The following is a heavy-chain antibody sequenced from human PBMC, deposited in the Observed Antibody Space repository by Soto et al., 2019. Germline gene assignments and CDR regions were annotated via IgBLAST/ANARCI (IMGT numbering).Heavy chain of an antibody. D-gene: IGHD3-9*01. CDR2: IYDSVST. Sequence: TVSGDSLSSGGHYWSWIRQHPGKGLEWIGHIYDSVSTYYSPSLRSRVTISADMSKNQFSLNLRSVTAADTAVYYCARVDHRGYFAILTDYWGQGTLVTAPQ. J-gene: IGHJ4*02. CDR3: ARVDHRGYFAILTDY. V-gene: IGHV4-31*03. CDR1: GDSLSSGGHY.